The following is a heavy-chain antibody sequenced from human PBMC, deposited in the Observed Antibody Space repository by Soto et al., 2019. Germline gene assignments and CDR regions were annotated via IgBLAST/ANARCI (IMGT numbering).Heavy chain of an antibody. CDR1: GFTFSSYA. V-gene: IGHV3-23*01. Sequence: EVQLLESGGGLVQPGGSLRLSCAASGFTFSSYAMSWVRQAPGKGLEWVSAISGSGGSTYYADSVKCRFTISRDNSKNTLYLPMNSLRAEDTAVYYCAKDPNSSIWPDWYFDLWGRGTLVTVSS. D-gene: IGHD6-13*01. J-gene: IGHJ2*01. CDR3: AKDPNSSIWPDWYFDL. CDR2: ISGSGGST.